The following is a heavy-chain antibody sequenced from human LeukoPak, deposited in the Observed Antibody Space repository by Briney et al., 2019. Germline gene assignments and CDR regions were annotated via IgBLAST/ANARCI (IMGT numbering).Heavy chain of an antibody. CDR2: IYYSGST. J-gene: IGHJ4*02. V-gene: IGHV4-61*01. D-gene: IGHD4-17*01. CDR1: GGSISSGSYY. Sequence: SETLSLTCTVSGGSISSGSYYWSWIRQPPGKGLEWIGYIYYSGSTNYNPSLKSRVTISVDTSKNQFSLKLSSVTAADTAVYYCARATVTIPSINFDYWGQGTLVTVSS. CDR3: ARATVTIPSINFDY.